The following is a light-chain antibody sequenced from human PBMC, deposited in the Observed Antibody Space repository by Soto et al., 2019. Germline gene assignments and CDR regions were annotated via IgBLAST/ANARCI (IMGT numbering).Light chain of an antibody. CDR2: SNN. J-gene: IGLJ1*01. V-gene: IGLV1-44*01. Sequence: QSVLTQPPSASGTPGQRVTISCSGSSSNIGSNSVNWYQQIPGTAPRLLINSNNQWPAGVPDRFSGSKSGASASLAIRGLQAEDEADYYCAAWDDSLHGYVFGSGTKVTVL. CDR3: AAWDDSLHGYV. CDR1: SSNIGSNS.